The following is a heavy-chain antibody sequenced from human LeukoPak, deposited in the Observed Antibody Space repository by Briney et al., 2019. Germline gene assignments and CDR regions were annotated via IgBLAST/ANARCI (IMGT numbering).Heavy chain of an antibody. V-gene: IGHV1-69*10. CDR3: ARGYYYDSSGPGGY. CDR1: GGTFSSYA. Sequence: GASVKVSCKASGGTFSSYAISWVRQAPGQGLEWMGGIIPILGTANYAQKFQGRVTMTRDTSTSTVYMELSSLRSEDTAVYYCARGYYYDSSGPGGYWGQGTLVTVSS. CDR2: IIPILGTA. D-gene: IGHD3-22*01. J-gene: IGHJ4*02.